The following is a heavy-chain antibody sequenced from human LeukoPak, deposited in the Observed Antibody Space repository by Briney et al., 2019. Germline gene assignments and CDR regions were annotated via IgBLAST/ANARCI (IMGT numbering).Heavy chain of an antibody. J-gene: IGHJ4*02. Sequence: ETLSLTCTVSGDSISSYYWSWIRQPPGKGLEWVSGIYSGGSIYYADSVKGRFTISRDNSRNTLYLQMNSLRAEDTAVYYRAGISPWGQGTLVTVSS. CDR1: GDSISSYY. CDR3: AGISP. CDR2: IYSGGSI. V-gene: IGHV3-66*01.